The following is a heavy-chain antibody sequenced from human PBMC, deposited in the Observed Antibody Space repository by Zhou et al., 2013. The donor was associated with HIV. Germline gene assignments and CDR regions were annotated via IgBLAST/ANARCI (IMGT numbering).Heavy chain of an antibody. D-gene: IGHD3-22*01. V-gene: IGHV1-69*05. CDR2: IIPLFGTV. CDR3: ARLVLAYYFESSGYYLDY. J-gene: IGHJ4*02. CDR1: GGTLTTYA. Sequence: QVQLVQSGAEVKKPGSSVKVSCTASGGTLTTYALSWVRQAPGQGLEWMGGIIPLFGTVNYAQKFQDRLTITTDEYTSTTYMELSSLRYDDTAIYYCARLVLAYYFESSGYYLDYWGQGPWSPSPQ.